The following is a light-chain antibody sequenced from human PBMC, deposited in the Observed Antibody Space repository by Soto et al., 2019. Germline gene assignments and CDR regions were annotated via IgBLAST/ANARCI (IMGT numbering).Light chain of an antibody. J-gene: IGLJ1*01. Sequence: QSVLTQPASVSGSPGQSITISCTGTSSDVGGFNYVSWYQQHPDKAPKLIIYVVSNRPSGVSNRFSGSKSGNTASLTISGLQAEDEADYYCSSYTSSDTPYVFGTGPKLTVL. V-gene: IGLV2-14*01. CDR3: SSYTSSDTPYV. CDR1: SSDVGGFNY. CDR2: VVS.